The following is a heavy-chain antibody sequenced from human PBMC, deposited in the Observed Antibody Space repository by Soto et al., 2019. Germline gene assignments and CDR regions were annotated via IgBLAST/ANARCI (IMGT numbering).Heavy chain of an antibody. CDR1: GFTFSSYA. CDR3: AKERGYNYGYDAMDV. D-gene: IGHD5-18*01. V-gene: IGHV3-23*01. Sequence: GGSLRLSCAASGFTFSSYAMSWVRQAPGKGLEWVSGISGSGGSTYYAESVKGRFTISRDNSKNTLYLQTNSLRAEDTAVYYCAKERGYNYGYDAMDVWGQGTTVTVSS. CDR2: ISGSGGST. J-gene: IGHJ6*02.